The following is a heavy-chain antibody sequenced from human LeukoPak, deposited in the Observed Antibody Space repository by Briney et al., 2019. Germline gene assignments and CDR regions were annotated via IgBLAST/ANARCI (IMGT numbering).Heavy chain of an antibody. V-gene: IGHV3-48*02. CDR1: GFTFSSFS. J-gene: IGHJ4*02. CDR3: ARGIGYYGSGASKYYYFDS. Sequence: PGGSLRLSCAASGFTFSSFSMNWVRQAPGKGLEWVSYTSSSSSTIYYADSVRGRFTISRDNAKNSLFLQMNSLRDEDTAVYFCARGIGYYGSGASKYYYFDSWGQGTLVTVSS. D-gene: IGHD3-10*01. CDR2: TSSSSSTI.